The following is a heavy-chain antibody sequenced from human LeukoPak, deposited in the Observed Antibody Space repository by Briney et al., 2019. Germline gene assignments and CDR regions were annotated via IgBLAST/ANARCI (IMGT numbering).Heavy chain of an antibody. J-gene: IGHJ4*02. CDR1: GGSFSGYY. V-gene: IGHV4-34*01. CDR2: INHSGST. D-gene: IGHD5-18*01. Sequence: SETLSLTCAVYGGSFSGYYWSWIRQPPGKGLEWIGEINHSGSTNYNPSLKSRVTISVDTSKNQFSLKLSSVTAADTAVYYCARGYSYGQRFDYWGQGTLVTVPS. CDR3: ARGYSYGQRFDY.